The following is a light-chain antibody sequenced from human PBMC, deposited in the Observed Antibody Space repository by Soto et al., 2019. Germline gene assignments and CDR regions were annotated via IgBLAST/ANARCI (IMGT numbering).Light chain of an antibody. Sequence: EIVTTQSPATLAVSPGERATLSCRASHRVSSYLAWYQQKPGQAPRLLIYGASTRATGIPARFSGSGSGTEFTLTISSLQSEDFAVYYCQQYNNWPFTFGPGTKVDIK. CDR1: HRVSSY. V-gene: IGKV3-15*01. CDR3: QQYNNWPFT. CDR2: GAS. J-gene: IGKJ3*01.